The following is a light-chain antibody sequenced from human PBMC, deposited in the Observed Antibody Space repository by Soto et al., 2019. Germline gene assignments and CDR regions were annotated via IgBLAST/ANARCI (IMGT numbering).Light chain of an antibody. CDR3: QQYNNYPLS. J-gene: IGKJ4*01. Sequence: DIQMTQSPSTLSATVGDRVTITCRASQSISNWLAWYQQRPGKVPNLLIYDVSNLESGVPSRFSGSASGTEFTLTIYSLPTDDLSTYYCQQYNNYPLSFRGGPTVE. CDR2: DVS. V-gene: IGKV1-5*01. CDR1: QSISNW.